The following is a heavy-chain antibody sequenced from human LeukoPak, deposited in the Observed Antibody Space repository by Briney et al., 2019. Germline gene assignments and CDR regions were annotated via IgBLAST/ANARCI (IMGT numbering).Heavy chain of an antibody. D-gene: IGHD4-17*01. CDR1: GGSISSGDYY. Sequence: SETLSLTCTVSGGSISSGDYYWSWIRQPPGKGLEWIGYIYYSGSTYYNPSLKSRVTISVDTSKNQFSLKLSSVTAADTAVYYCARGTVTRPFDYWGQGTLVTVSS. J-gene: IGHJ4*02. CDR2: IYYSGST. CDR3: ARGTVTRPFDY. V-gene: IGHV4-30-4*08.